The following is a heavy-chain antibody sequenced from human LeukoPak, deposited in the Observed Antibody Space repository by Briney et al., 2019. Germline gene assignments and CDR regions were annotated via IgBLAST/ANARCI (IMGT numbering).Heavy chain of an antibody. Sequence: GGSLRLSCAASEFTFSDYYMSWIRQAPGKGLEWVSYISSSGATIYYADSVKGRFTISRDNSKNTLYLQMNSLRAEDTAVYYCARKDSGYDHRAFDYWGQGTLVTVSS. CDR3: ARKDSGYDHRAFDY. CDR1: EFTFSDYY. J-gene: IGHJ4*02. D-gene: IGHD5-12*01. CDR2: ISSSGATI. V-gene: IGHV3-11*04.